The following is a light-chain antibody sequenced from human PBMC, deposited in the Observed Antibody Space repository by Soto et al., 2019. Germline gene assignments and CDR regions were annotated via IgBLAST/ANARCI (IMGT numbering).Light chain of an antibody. CDR2: DAS. J-gene: IGKJ1*01. CDR3: QQYDNLPPCT. CDR1: QDISNY. Sequence: DIQMTQSPSSLSASVGDRVTITCQASQDISNYLNWYQQNPGKAPKLLIYDASNLETGVPSRFSGSGSETDFTFTISSLQPGDIATYYCQQYDNLPPCTFGQGNKVEIK. V-gene: IGKV1-33*01.